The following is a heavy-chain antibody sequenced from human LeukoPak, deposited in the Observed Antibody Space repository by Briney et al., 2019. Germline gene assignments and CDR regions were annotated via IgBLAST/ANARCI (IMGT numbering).Heavy chain of an antibody. Sequence: PGGSLRLSCAASGFTFSNYAMRWVRQAPGKGLEWVSGISGSGDSTYYADSVKGRFTISRDNSKNTLYLQMNSLRAEDTAVYYCAKDLFLGYSGYDFLVEAFDIWGQGTMVTVSS. D-gene: IGHD5-12*01. CDR2: ISGSGDST. CDR3: AKDLFLGYSGYDFLVEAFDI. J-gene: IGHJ3*02. V-gene: IGHV3-23*01. CDR1: GFTFSNYA.